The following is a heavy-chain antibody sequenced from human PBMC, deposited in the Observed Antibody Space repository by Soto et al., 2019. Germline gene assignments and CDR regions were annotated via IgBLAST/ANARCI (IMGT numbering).Heavy chain of an antibody. CDR3: ASIGPTIGVPYYYYYMDV. D-gene: IGHD3-3*01. CDR1: GFTFSSYA. Sequence: GGSLSLSCAASGFTFSSYAMSWVRQAPGKGLEWVSAISGSGGSTYYADSVKGRFTISRDNSKNTLYLQMNSLRAEDTAVYYCASIGPTIGVPYYYYYMDVWGKGTTVTVSS. V-gene: IGHV3-23*01. CDR2: ISGSGGST. J-gene: IGHJ6*03.